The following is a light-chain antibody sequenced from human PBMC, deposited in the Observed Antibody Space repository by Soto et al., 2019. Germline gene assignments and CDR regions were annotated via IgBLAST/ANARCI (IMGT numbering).Light chain of an antibody. CDR3: SSYRSSSNVV. CDR1: SSDVGGYNY. J-gene: IGLJ2*01. Sequence: QSALTQPASVSGSPGQSITMSCTGTSSDVGGYNYVSWYQQHPGKAPKLMIYDVRNRPSGVSNRFSGSKSGNTASLTLSGLQAEDEADYYCSSYRSSSNVVFGGGTKLTVL. V-gene: IGLV2-14*01. CDR2: DVR.